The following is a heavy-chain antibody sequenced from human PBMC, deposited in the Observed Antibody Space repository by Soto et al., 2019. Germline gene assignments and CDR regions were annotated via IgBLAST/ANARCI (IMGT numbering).Heavy chain of an antibody. V-gene: IGHV4-30-4*01. D-gene: IGHD3-22*01. J-gene: IGHJ5*02. CDR3: ARVYDKTYTWFDP. CDR2: IHNTGGI. CDR1: GGSIRSSNSY. Sequence: QVQLQESGPGLVKPSQTLSLVCTVSGGSIRSSNSYWSWIRQPPGKGLEWIGYIHNTGGIYYNPSLKSRVTISLDTSKNQFSLRLSSVTAADTAVYYCARVYDKTYTWFDPWGQGTPVTVSS.